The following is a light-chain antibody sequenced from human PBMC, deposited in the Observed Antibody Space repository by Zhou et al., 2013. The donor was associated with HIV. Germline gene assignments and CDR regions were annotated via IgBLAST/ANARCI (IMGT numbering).Light chain of an antibody. CDR1: ESVDIY. CDR3: QHYYTTPIT. Sequence: EVFMTQSPTSLSVSPGKSVTLSCRASESVDIYLAWYQQKPGQAPRLLIYDASTRATGVPGRFSGWGSGTDFTLTISNMQSEDSAVYYCQHYYTTPITFGQGTRLEIK. V-gene: IGKV3-15*01. J-gene: IGKJ5*01. CDR2: DAS.